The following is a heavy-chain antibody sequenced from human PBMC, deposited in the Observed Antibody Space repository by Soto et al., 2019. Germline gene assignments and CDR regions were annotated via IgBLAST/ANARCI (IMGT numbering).Heavy chain of an antibody. J-gene: IGHJ4*02. D-gene: IGHD5-18*01. CDR3: VNSPYSSPSDY. V-gene: IGHV2-5*01. Sequence: TRGSPTQTRTLTCTFSGISLSTFGMGVGWIRQPPGKAPEWLALIYWNDDKRYSPSLNSRLTIAKDTSKNLVVLTLTNVDPVDAAPYYCVNSPYSSPSDYWGQRTRVTVS. CDR1: GISLSTFGMG. CDR2: IYWNDDK.